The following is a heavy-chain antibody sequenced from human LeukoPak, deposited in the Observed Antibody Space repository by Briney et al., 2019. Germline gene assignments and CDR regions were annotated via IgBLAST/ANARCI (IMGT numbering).Heavy chain of an antibody. Sequence: PGGSLRLSCAASGFTFDDYAMHWVRQAPGKGLEWVSGISWNSGSIGYADSVKGRFTISRDNAKNSLYLQMNSLRAEDTAVYYCARDAFGWELLLLDYWGQGTLVTVSS. V-gene: IGHV3-9*01. D-gene: IGHD1-26*01. CDR3: ARDAFGWELLLLDY. CDR2: ISWNSGSI. J-gene: IGHJ4*02. CDR1: GFTFDDYA.